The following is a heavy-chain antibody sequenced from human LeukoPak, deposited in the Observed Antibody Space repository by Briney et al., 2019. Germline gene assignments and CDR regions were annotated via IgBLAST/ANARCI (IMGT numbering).Heavy chain of an antibody. CDR1: GGSISSGDYY. J-gene: IGHJ4*02. Sequence: SETLSLTCTVSGGSISSGDYYWSWIRQPPGKGLEWIGYIYYSGSTYYNPSLKSRVTISVDTSKNQFSLKLSSVTAADTAVYYCARVGTSSGYYYADYWGQGTLVTVSS. CDR2: IYYSGST. CDR3: ARVGTSSGYYYADY. V-gene: IGHV4-30-4*08. D-gene: IGHD3-22*01.